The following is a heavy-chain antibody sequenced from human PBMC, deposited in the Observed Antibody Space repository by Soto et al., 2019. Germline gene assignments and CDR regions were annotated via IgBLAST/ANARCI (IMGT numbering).Heavy chain of an antibody. CDR1: GFSFSTYS. CDR3: AREAKALRGTYDPSFDS. CDR2: ISSSGSYI. D-gene: IGHD1-26*01. V-gene: IGHV3-21*01. J-gene: IGHJ4*02. Sequence: GGSLRLSCAASGFSFSTYSMNWVRQAPGKGLEWVSSISSSGSYIYYADPVKGRFTISRDNDNNSLFLQMNSLRAEDTAVYYCAREAKALRGTYDPSFDSWGLGTLVTVYS.